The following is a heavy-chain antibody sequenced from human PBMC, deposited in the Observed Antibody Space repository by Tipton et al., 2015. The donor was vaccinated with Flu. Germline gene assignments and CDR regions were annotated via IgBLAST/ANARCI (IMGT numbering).Heavy chain of an antibody. D-gene: IGHD7-27*01. CDR3: ARAPGWGTSPTYAFDV. Sequence: TLSLTCTVSGGSISSGGYYWSWIRQHPGKGLEWIGYIYYSGSTYYNPSLKSRVTISVDTSKTQFSLKLSSVTAADTAVYYCARAPGWGTSPTYAFDVWGQGTRVTVSS. V-gene: IGHV4-31*03. CDR2: IYYSGST. CDR1: GGSISSGGYY. J-gene: IGHJ3*01.